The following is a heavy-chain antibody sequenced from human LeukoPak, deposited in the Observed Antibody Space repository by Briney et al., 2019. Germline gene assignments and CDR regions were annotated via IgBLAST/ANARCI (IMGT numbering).Heavy chain of an antibody. D-gene: IGHD3-10*01. CDR3: AKDPLQYGSGSYYFDY. V-gene: IGHV3-30*02. J-gene: IGHJ4*02. CDR2: IWYDGNDK. CDR1: GFTFSSYG. Sequence: GGSLRLSCAASGFTFSSYGMHWVRQAPGKGLEWVAFIWYDGNDKYYADSVKGRFTISRDSSKNTLYLQMNSLRAEDTAVYYCAKDPLQYGSGSYYFDYWGQGALVTVSS.